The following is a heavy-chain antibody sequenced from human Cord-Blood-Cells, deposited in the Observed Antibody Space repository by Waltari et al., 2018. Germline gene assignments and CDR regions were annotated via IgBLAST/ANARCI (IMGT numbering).Heavy chain of an antibody. CDR2: INPNSGGT. J-gene: IGHJ4*02. D-gene: IGHD2-15*01. V-gene: IGHV1-2*02. CDR1: GYTFTGYY. CDR3: ARGSYCSGGSCYFDY. Sequence: QVQLVQSGAEVKKPGASVKVSCKASGYTFTGYYKPWVRQAPGQGLEWMGWINPNSGGTNYAQKFQGRVTMTRDTSISTAYMELSRLRSDDTAVYYCARGSYCSGGSCYFDYWGQGTLVTVSS.